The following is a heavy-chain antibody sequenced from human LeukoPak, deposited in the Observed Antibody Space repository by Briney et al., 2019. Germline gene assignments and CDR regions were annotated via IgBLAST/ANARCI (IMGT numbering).Heavy chain of an antibody. CDR1: GASISSYY. Sequence: KPSETLSLTCTVSGASISSYYWSWIRQPAGKGLEWIGRIHSGGSTTYNPSLKSRVTMSVGTSKNQFSLKLSSVNAADTAVYYCARDPSSWFDPWGQGTLVIVSS. V-gene: IGHV4-4*07. CDR3: ARDPSSWFDP. J-gene: IGHJ5*02. CDR2: IHSGGST.